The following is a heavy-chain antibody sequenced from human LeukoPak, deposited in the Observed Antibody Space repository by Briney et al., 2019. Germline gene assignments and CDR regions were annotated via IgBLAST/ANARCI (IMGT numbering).Heavy chain of an antibody. J-gene: IGHJ4*02. D-gene: IGHD6-13*01. V-gene: IGHV1-46*01. CDR1: GYTFTSYY. Sequence: ASVKVSCKASGYTFTSYYIHWVRQAPGQGLEWMGIINPSGGSTSYIQNFQGRVTMTRDTSTSTVYMELSSLRPEDTAVYFCAREDRSSSWSFDYWGQGTLVTVSS. CDR3: AREDRSSSWSFDY. CDR2: INPSGGST.